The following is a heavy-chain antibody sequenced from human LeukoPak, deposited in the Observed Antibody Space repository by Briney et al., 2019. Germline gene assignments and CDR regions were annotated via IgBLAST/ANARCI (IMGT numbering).Heavy chain of an antibody. Sequence: SETLSLTCSVSGDSISSYYWSWIRQSAGKGPEWIGRIYNSGSTNYNPSLKSRVTMSVDTSKNQFSLKLSSVTAADTAVYYCARQRGYLDYYYYGMDVWGEGTTVTVSS. CDR2: IYNSGST. D-gene: IGHD5-12*01. CDR1: GDSISSYY. CDR3: ARQRGYLDYYYYGMDV. V-gene: IGHV4-4*07. J-gene: IGHJ6*04.